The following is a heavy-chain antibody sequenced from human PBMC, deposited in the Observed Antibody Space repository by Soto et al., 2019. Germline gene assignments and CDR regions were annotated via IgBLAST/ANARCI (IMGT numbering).Heavy chain of an antibody. D-gene: IGHD4-17*01. CDR3: ARETYGDYVVYFDP. CDR1: GDTISTGGYS. J-gene: IGHJ5*02. V-gene: IGHV4-30-2*01. Sequence: QLQLQESGSRLVKSAETLSLTCGVSGDTISTGGYSWAWIRQPPGTALEWIGHTYHSGNPDYTPSRKSRVIISVARSENQFSLKVSSVPAADTAVYSCARETYGDYVVYFDPCGQGALGTVSS. CDR2: TYHSGNP.